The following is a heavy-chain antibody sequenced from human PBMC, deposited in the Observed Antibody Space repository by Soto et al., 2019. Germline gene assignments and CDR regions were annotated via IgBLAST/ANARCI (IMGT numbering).Heavy chain of an antibody. CDR1: GYTFTGHY. V-gene: IGHV1-2*02. D-gene: IGHD5-12*01. CDR3: GRGRSGQIVVFY. J-gene: IGHJ4*02. Sequence: ASVKVSCKASGYTFTGHYIHWVRQAPEQGPEWMGEIGPESGATRYAQKFQGRVTMTMDMSITTVYMELSNLSPDDTAVYYCGRGRSGQIVVFYWAQGTPVAVSS. CDR2: IGPESGAT.